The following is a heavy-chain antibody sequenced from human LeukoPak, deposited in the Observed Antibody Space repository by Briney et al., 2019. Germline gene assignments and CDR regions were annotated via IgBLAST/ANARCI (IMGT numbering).Heavy chain of an antibody. CDR1: GYTLTELS. V-gene: IGHV1-24*01. Sequence: ASVKVSCKVSGYTLTELSMHWVRQAPGKGLEWMGGFDPEDGETIYAQKFQGRVTMTEDTSTDTAYMELSSLRSEDTAVYYCATLTVVNGDYALFDYWGQGTPVTVSS. CDR2: FDPEDGET. J-gene: IGHJ4*02. CDR3: ATLTVVNGDYALFDY. D-gene: IGHD4-17*01.